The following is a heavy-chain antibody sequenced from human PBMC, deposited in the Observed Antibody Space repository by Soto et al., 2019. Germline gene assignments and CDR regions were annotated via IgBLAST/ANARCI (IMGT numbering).Heavy chain of an antibody. CDR2: IYYSGST. CDR1: GGSISRYY. V-gene: IGHV4-59*01. J-gene: IGHJ5*02. CDR3: ARDRRWFDP. Sequence: SETLSLTCTVSGGSISRYYWNWIRQPPGKGLEWIGYIYYSGSTNYNPSLKSRVTISVDTSKNQFSLKLSSVTAADTAVYYCARDRRWFDPWGQGTLVTVPS.